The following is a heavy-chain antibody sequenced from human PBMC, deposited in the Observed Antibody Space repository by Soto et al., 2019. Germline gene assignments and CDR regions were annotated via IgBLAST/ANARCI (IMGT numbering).Heavy chain of an antibody. D-gene: IGHD6-13*01. J-gene: IGHJ6*02. Sequence: GGSLRLSCAASGFTFSSYGMHWVRQAPGKGLEWVAVIWYDGSNKYYADSVKGRFTISRDNSKNTLYLQMNSLRAEDTAVYYCARGGLSAAGIYYYYGMDVWGQGTTVTVSS. V-gene: IGHV3-33*01. CDR1: GFTFSSYG. CDR2: IWYDGSNK. CDR3: ARGGLSAAGIYYYYGMDV.